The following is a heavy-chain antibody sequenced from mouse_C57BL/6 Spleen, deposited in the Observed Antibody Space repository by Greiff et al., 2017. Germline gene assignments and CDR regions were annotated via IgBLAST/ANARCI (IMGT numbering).Heavy chain of an antibody. D-gene: IGHD1-1*01. J-gene: IGHJ1*03. V-gene: IGHV5-4*03. CDR1: GFTFSSYA. Sequence: EVMLVESGGGLVKPGGSLQLSCAASGFTFSSYAMSWVRQTPEKRLEWVATISDGGSYTYYPDNVKGRFTISRDNAKNNLYLQMSHLKSEDTAMYYCARWAVVATRYFDVWGTGTTVTVSS. CDR3: ARWAVVATRYFDV. CDR2: ISDGGSYT.